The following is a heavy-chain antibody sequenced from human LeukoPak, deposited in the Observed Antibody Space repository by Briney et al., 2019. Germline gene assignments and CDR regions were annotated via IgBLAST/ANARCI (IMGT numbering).Heavy chain of an antibody. CDR3: ARAHYYDSSGYDWGVFDY. J-gene: IGHJ4*02. Sequence: GASVKVSCKASGYTFTGYYIHWVRQAPGQGLEWMGWINPNSGGTNYAQKFQARVTMTRDTSISTAYMELSRLRSDDTAVYYCARAHYYDSSGYDWGVFDYWGQGTLVTVSS. D-gene: IGHD3-22*01. CDR1: GYTFTGYY. V-gene: IGHV1-2*02. CDR2: INPNSGGT.